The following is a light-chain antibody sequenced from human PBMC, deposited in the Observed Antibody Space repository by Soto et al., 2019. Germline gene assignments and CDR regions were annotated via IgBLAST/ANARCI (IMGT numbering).Light chain of an antibody. CDR2: GAS. Sequence: EIVLTQSPGTLSLSPGERATLSCRASQSVSSSYLAWYQQKPGQAPRLLIYGASSRATGIPDRFSGSGSGTVFTLTISRLEPEDFAVYYCQQYGSSLEVTFGPGTKVDIK. J-gene: IGKJ3*01. CDR3: QQYGSSLEVT. CDR1: QSVSSSY. V-gene: IGKV3-20*01.